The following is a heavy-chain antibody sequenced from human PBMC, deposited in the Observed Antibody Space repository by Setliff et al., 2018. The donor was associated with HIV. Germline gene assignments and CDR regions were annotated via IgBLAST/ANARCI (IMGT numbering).Heavy chain of an antibody. V-gene: IGHV4-59*13. J-gene: IGHJ6*03. Sequence: SETLSLTCTVSGVSISDYYWSWIRQPPGKGLEWIGYIYFSGSTNYNPSLKSRVTMSLDTSKSQFSLKLSSVTAADTAVYYCARDRVHNPSYNFWSGPTNYYYYMDVWGKGTTVTVS. D-gene: IGHD3-3*01. CDR1: GVSISDYY. CDR2: IYFSGST. CDR3: ARDRVHNPSYNFWSGPTNYYYYMDV.